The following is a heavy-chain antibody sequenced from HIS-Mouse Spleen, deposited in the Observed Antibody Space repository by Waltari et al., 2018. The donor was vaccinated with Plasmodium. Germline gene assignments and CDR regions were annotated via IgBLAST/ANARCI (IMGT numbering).Heavy chain of an antibody. CDR1: GFTLVDLT. CDR2: ISWDGGST. D-gene: IGHD4-4*01. V-gene: IGHV3-43*01. J-gene: IGHJ6*02. CDR3: AKGGLTTYYYYGMDV. Sequence: EVQLVESGGVVVQPGGSWRLSCAASGFTLVDLTMTWVRKARGKGLEWVSLISWDGGSTYYADSVKGRFTISRDNSKNSLYLQMNSLRTEDTALYYCAKGGLTTYYYYGMDVWGQGTTVTVSS.